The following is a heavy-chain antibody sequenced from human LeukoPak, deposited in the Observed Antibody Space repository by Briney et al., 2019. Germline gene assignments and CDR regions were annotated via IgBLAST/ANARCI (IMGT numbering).Heavy chain of an antibody. CDR1: GFTFGSYV. CDR2: INHNAETI. J-gene: IGHJ4*02. V-gene: IGHV3-48*01. D-gene: IGHD5/OR15-5a*01. CDR3: AKGSWESTNQDFDC. Sequence: QAGGSLRLSCAASGFTFGSYVMSWIRQAPGKGLEWVSYINHNAETIYYADSVKGRFTISRDNAKNVLYLQMNSLRAEDTAVYYCAKGSWESTNQDFDCWGQGTLVTVSS.